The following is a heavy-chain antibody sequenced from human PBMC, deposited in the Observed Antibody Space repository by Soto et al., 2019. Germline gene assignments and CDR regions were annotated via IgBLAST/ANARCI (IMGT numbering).Heavy chain of an antibody. Sequence: ASLKVSCKASGGTFSSYAISWVRQAPGQGLEWMGGIIPIFGTANYAQKFQGRVTITADESTSTAYMELSSLRSEDTAVYYCARGRYYGSGSYPPYYYYGMDVWGQGTTVTVSS. CDR1: GGTFSSYA. V-gene: IGHV1-69*13. D-gene: IGHD3-10*01. CDR3: ARGRYYGSGSYPPYYYYGMDV. CDR2: IIPIFGTA. J-gene: IGHJ6*02.